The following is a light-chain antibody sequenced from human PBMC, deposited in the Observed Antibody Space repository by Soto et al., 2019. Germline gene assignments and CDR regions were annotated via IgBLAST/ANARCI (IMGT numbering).Light chain of an antibody. V-gene: IGLV2-14*01. CDR3: CSYTSSTNYV. CDR2: EVS. Sequence: QSALTQPASVSGSPGQSITISCTGTSSDVGGYNYVSWYQQHPGKAPKLIIYEVSNRPSGISNRFSGAKSGNTASLTISGLQVEDEADYYCCSYTSSTNYVFGAGTKVTVL. J-gene: IGLJ1*01. CDR1: SSDVGGYNY.